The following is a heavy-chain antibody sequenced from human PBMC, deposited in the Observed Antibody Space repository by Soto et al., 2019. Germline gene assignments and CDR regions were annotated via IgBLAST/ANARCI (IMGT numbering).Heavy chain of an antibody. V-gene: IGHV4-31*03. Sequence: QVQLQESGPGLVKPSQTLSLTCTVSGGSISSGGYYWSWIRQHPGKGLEWIGYIYYSGSTYYNQSLKCRVTRCVDTSKTQFSLKLSSVTAADTAVYYCAASCVGCGGLNYDGMDVWGQGTTVTVSS. CDR1: GGSISSGGYY. J-gene: IGHJ6*02. CDR2: IYYSGST. D-gene: IGHD2-21*01. CDR3: AASCVGCGGLNYDGMDV.